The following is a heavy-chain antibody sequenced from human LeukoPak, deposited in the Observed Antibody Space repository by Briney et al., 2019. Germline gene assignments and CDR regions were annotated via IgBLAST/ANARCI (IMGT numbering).Heavy chain of an antibody. V-gene: IGHV3-23*01. CDR2: ISGSGGTT. D-gene: IGHD1-14*01. Sequence: PGGSLRLSCAASGFTFSSYGMSWVRQAPGKGLEWVSAISGSGGTTYYADSVKGRFTISRDNSKNTLYLQMNSLTAADTALYFCAKPAKTDYADYWGQGTLVTVSS. CDR1: GFTFSSYG. J-gene: IGHJ4*02. CDR3: AKPAKTDYADY.